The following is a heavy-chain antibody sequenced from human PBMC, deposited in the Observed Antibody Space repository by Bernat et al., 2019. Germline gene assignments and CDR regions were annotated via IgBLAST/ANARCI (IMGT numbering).Heavy chain of an antibody. CDR3: ARDSTVNTCLGY. D-gene: IGHD4-17*01. Sequence: QVQLVQSGAEVKKPGASVKVSCKASGYTFTSYYMHWVRQAPGQGLEWMGIINPSGGSTSYAQKFQGRVTMTRDTSTSTVYMELSGLRAEDPAVYYCARDSTVNTCLGYWGQGTLVTVSS. J-gene: IGHJ4*02. CDR1: GYTFTSYY. V-gene: IGHV1-46*01. CDR2: INPSGGST.